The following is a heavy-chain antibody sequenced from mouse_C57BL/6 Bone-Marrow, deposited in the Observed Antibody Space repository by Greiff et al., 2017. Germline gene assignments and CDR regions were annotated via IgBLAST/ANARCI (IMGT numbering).Heavy chain of an antibody. CDR1: GFTFSSYT. CDR3: ARHGYYSYWYFDV. CDR2: ISGGGGNT. Sequence: EVQLVESGGGLVKPGGSLKLSCAASGFTFSSYTMSWVRQTPEKRLEWVATISGGGGNTYYPDSVKGRFTISRDNAKNTLYLQMSSLRSEDTALYYCARHGYYSYWYFDVWGTGTTVTVSS. V-gene: IGHV5-9*01. D-gene: IGHD2-3*01. J-gene: IGHJ1*03.